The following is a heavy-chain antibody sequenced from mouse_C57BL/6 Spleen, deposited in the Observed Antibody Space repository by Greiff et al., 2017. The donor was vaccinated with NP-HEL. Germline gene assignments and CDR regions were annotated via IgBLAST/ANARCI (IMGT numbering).Heavy chain of an antibody. Sequence: EVQLQQSGPVLVKPGASVKMSCKASGYTFTDYYMNWVKQRQGKSLEWIGGINPYNGDTSYNQNFKGQATLTVDKSSSTAYMELNSLTSEDSAVYYCARESIGKYAMDDWGQGTSVTVSS. CDR3: ARESIGKYAMDD. J-gene: IGHJ4*01. CDR2: INPYNGDT. V-gene: IGHV1-19*01. D-gene: IGHD4-1*01. CDR1: GYTFTDYY.